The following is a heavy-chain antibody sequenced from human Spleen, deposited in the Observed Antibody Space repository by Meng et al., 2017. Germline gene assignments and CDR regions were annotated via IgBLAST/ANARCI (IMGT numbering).Heavy chain of an antibody. CDR1: GFTFSNYW. CDR2: INSDGGST. CDR3: ARSDSGCEDH. Sequence: SCAASGFTFSNYWMHWVRQAPGKGLVWVSRINSDGGSTTYADSVKGRFTISRDNAKNTLYLQMNSLRAEDTAVYYCARSDSGCEDHWGQGTLVTVSS. V-gene: IGHV3-74*01. D-gene: IGHD6-19*01. J-gene: IGHJ4*02.